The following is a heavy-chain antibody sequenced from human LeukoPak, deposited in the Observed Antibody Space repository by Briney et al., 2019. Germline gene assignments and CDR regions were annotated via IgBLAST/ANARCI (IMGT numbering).Heavy chain of an antibody. CDR1: GFTFSSYW. Sequence: GGSLRLSCAASGFTFSSYWMTWVRQAPGKGLEWVANIKQDGSEKYYVDSVKGRFTISRDNAKNSLYLQMNSLRAEDTAVYYCAKSMQSGYDLPYYFDYWGQGTLVTVSS. CDR2: IKQDGSEK. D-gene: IGHD5-12*01. V-gene: IGHV3-7*03. J-gene: IGHJ4*02. CDR3: AKSMQSGYDLPYYFDY.